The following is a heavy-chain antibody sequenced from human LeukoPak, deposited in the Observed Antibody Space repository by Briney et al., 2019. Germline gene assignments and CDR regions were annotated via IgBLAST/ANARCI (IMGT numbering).Heavy chain of an antibody. V-gene: IGHV3-23*01. CDR1: GFTFSSYA. J-gene: IGHJ6*03. CDR3: AKQQWLVNYYYYMDV. Sequence: TGGSLRLSCAASGFTFSSYAMSWVRQAPGKGLEWVSAISGSGGSTYYADSVKGRFTISRDNSKNTLYLQMNSLRAEDTAVYYCAKQQWLVNYYYYMDVWAKGPRSPSP. D-gene: IGHD6-19*01. CDR2: ISGSGGST.